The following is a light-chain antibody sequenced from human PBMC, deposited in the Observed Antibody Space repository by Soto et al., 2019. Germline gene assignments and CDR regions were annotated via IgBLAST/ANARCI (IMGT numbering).Light chain of an antibody. CDR3: QQYNNWPPIT. CDR2: GAS. V-gene: IGKV3-15*01. CDR1: QSVAGN. J-gene: IGKJ4*01. Sequence: EIVMTQSPATLSVSPGERATLSCRASQSVAGNLAWYQQKPCQAPRLLLYGASTRATGIPARFSGSGSGTACTITISSLQSEDFAVYYCQQYNNWPPITFGGGTKVEIK.